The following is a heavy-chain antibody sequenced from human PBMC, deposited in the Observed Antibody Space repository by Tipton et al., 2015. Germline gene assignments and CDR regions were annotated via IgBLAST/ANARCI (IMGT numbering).Heavy chain of an antibody. D-gene: IGHD4-23*01. CDR1: GGSVISGNYY. J-gene: IGHJ4*02. Sequence: TLSLTCTVSGGSVISGNYYWSWIRQPPGKGLEWVGYIQYSGSTNYNPSLKSRVTISVDTSKTQFSLKMRSVTATDTAVYYCARARGRHGGLFDSWGQGTLVTVSS. CDR3: ARARGRHGGLFDS. V-gene: IGHV4-61*01. CDR2: IQYSGST.